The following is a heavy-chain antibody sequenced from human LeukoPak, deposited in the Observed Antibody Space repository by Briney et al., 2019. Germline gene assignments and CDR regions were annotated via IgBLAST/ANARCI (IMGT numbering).Heavy chain of an antibody. CDR1: GFTFDRYS. V-gene: IGHV3-21*01. J-gene: IGHJ4*02. CDR3: AREISGVRYIFDY. D-gene: IGHD3-9*01. CDR2: ISSSSRYI. Sequence: PGGSLRLSCSASGFTFDRYSMNWVRQAPGKGLEWVSSISSSSRYIYYADSVKGRFTISRDNSKNSLYLQMNSLRAEDTAVYYCAREISGVRYIFDYWGQGTLVTVSS.